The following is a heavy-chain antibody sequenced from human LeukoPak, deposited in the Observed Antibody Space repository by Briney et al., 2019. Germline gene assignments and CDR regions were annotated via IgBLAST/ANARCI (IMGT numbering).Heavy chain of an antibody. CDR3: AREGIVVEVDAFDI. V-gene: IGHV3-66*01. CDR2: IYSGGST. J-gene: IGHJ3*02. D-gene: IGHD2-21*01. CDR1: GFTFRSYG. Sequence: GGSLRLSCAASGFTFRSYGMHWVRQAPGKGLEGVAVIYSGGSTYYADSVNGRFTISRDNSKNTLYLQMNSLRAEDTAVYYCAREGIVVEVDAFDIWGQGTMVTVSS.